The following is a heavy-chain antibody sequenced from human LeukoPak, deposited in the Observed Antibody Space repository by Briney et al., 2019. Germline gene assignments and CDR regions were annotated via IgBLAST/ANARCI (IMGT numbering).Heavy chain of an antibody. D-gene: IGHD2-2*01. Sequence: GGSLGLSGAASGFTSSSYAMHWVRQAPGKGLEWVAVISYDGSNKYYADSVKGRFTISRDNSKNTLYLQMNSLRAEDTAVYYCARDSYCSSTSCSPSFDPWGQGTLVTVSS. CDR1: GFTSSSYA. J-gene: IGHJ5*02. CDR2: ISYDGSNK. V-gene: IGHV3-30-3*01. CDR3: ARDSYCSSTSCSPSFDP.